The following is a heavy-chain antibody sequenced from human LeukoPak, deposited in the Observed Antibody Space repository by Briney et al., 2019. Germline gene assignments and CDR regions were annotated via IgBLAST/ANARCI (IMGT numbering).Heavy chain of an antibody. CDR3: ARGVLELRRGMGWFDP. V-gene: IGHV1-69*05. CDR1: GGTFSSYA. J-gene: IGHJ5*02. D-gene: IGHD1-7*01. CDR2: IIPIFGKA. Sequence: ASVKVSCKASGGTFSSYAISWVRQAPGQGLEWMGGIIPIFGKANSAQKFQGRVTITTDESTSTAYMELSSLRSEDTAVYYCARGVLELRRGMGWFDPWGQGTLVTVSS.